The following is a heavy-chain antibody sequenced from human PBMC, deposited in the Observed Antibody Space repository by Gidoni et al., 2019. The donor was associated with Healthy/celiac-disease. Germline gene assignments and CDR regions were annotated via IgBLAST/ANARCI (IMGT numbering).Heavy chain of an antibody. J-gene: IGHJ6*02. V-gene: IGHV1-69*02. D-gene: IGHD3-10*01. CDR1: GGTFSSYT. CDR2: IIPILGLA. Sequence: QVQLVQSGAEVKKPGSSVKVSCKASGGTFSSYTISWVRQSPGQGLEWMGRIIPILGLANYAQKFQGRVTITANKSTSTAYMELSSLRSEDTAVYYCARGRRGPDGMDVWGQGTTVTVSS. CDR3: ARGRRGPDGMDV.